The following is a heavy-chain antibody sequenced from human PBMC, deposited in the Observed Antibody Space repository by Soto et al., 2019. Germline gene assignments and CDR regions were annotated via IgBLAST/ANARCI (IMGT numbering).Heavy chain of an antibody. CDR2: ISPYNGNT. D-gene: IGHD3-3*01. CDR3: AREGELGFGDYNQYGMDV. CDR1: GYTFLNYG. J-gene: IGHJ6*02. Sequence: QVQLVQSGAEVRKPGASVKVSCKASGYTFLNYGISWVRQAPGQGLEWMGWISPYNGNTNYGEKIQGRVTMSTDTSANTAYMELRSLRSDVTAVYYCAREGELGFGDYNQYGMDVWGQGTTVTVSS. V-gene: IGHV1-18*01.